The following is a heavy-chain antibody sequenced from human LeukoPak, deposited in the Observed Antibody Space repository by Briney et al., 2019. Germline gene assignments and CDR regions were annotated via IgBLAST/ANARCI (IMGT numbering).Heavy chain of an antibody. CDR3: ARPVLFDP. CDR1: GDSIRSYY. CDR2: IYYSGST. Sequence: SETLSLTCTVSGDSIRSYYWSWIRQPPGKGLEWIGYIYYSGSTNYNPSLKSRVTMSVDTSKNQFSLKLSSVTAADTAVYYCARPVLFDPWGQGTLVTVSS. J-gene: IGHJ5*02. V-gene: IGHV4-59*01.